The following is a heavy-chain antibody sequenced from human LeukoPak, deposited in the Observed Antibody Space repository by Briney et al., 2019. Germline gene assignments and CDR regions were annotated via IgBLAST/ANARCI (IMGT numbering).Heavy chain of an antibody. CDR3: ARDLVAFDY. CDR1: GGSISSGSYY. J-gene: IGHJ4*02. Sequence: PSQTLSLTCTVSGGSISSGSYYWSWNRQPAGKGLEWIGRIYTSGSTNYNPSLKSRVTMSLDMSKNQFSLKLNSVTAADTAVYYCARDLVAFDYWGQGALVIVSS. D-gene: IGHD2-15*01. CDR2: IYTSGST. V-gene: IGHV4-61*02.